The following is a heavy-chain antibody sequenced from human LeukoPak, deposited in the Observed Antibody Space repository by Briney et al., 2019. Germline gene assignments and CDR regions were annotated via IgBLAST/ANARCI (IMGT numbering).Heavy chain of an antibody. V-gene: IGHV4-59*01. Sequence: SETLSLTCTASGGSISSYYWSWVRQPPGKGLEWVAHIYYSGSTTYNASLKRRVTISFDTSTNQSSLKQSSVTAADTAVYYCARETSQKGAHHMDVWGKGTTVTISS. CDR2: IYYSGST. CDR1: GGSISSYY. CDR3: ARETSQKGAHHMDV. J-gene: IGHJ6*03. D-gene: IGHD3-16*01.